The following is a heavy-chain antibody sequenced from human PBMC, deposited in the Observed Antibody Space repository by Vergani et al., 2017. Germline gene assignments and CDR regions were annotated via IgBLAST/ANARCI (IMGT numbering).Heavy chain of an antibody. CDR1: GGSFSGYY. V-gene: IGHV4-34*01. D-gene: IGHD2-21*02. Sequence: QVQLQQWGAGLLKPSETLSLTCAVYGGSFSGYYWSWIRQPPGKGLEWIGQINPSGSTNYNPSLKSRVTISVDTSKNQFSLKLSSVTAADTAVYYCARHLAYCGGDCYPYYYGMDVWGQGTTVTVSS. CDR2: INPSGST. J-gene: IGHJ6*02. CDR3: ARHLAYCGGDCYPYYYGMDV.